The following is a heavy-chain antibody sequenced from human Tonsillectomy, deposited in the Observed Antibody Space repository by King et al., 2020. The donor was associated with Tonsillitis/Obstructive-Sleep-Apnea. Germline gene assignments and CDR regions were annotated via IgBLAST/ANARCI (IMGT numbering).Heavy chain of an antibody. V-gene: IGHV3-48*03. D-gene: IGHD2-2*01. CDR2: ISSSGSTI. CDR1: GFTFSSYE. J-gene: IGHJ4*02. Sequence: VQLVASGGGLVLPGGSLRLSCAASGFTFSSYEMNWVRQAPGKGLERVSYISSSGSTIYYADSVKGRFTISRDNAKNSLYLQMNSLRAEDTAVYYCAREGCSSTSCYDYWGQGTLVTVSS. CDR3: AREGCSSTSCYDY.